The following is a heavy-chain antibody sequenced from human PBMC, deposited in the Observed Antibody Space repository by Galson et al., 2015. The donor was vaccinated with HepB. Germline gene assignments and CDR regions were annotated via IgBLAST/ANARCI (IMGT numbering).Heavy chain of an antibody. CDR1: GGTFSSYA. Sequence: SVKVSCKASGGTFSSYAISWVRQAPGQGLEWMGWMNPNSGNTGYAQKFQGRVTMTRNTSISTAYMELSSLRSEDTAVYYCARADYGDSHFDYWGQGTLVTVSS. CDR2: MNPNSGNT. D-gene: IGHD4-17*01. V-gene: IGHV1-8*02. J-gene: IGHJ4*02. CDR3: ARADYGDSHFDY.